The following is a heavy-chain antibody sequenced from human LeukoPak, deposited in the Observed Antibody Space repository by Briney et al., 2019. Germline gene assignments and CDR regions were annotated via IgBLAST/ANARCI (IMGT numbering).Heavy chain of an antibody. CDR2: INTDGNAI. J-gene: IGHJ4*02. Sequence: GSLRLSCAASGFTFSTSWMHWVRQAPGKWLVWVSRINTDGNAISYADSVRGRFTISRDNAKNTLYLQVNNLKAEDTAVYYCTRSRYSGSSMEYWGQGTQVTVSS. V-gene: IGHV3-74*01. D-gene: IGHD1-26*01. CDR3: TRSRYSGSSMEY. CDR1: GFTFSTSW.